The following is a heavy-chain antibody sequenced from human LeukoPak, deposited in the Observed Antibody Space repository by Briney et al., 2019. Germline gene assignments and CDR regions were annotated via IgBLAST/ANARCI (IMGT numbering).Heavy chain of an antibody. V-gene: IGHV3-49*03. Sequence: GGSLRLSCTASGFTFGDYAMSWFRQAPGKGVEWVGFIRSKAYGGTTEYAASVKGRFTISRDDSKSIAYLQMNSLKTEDTAVYYCTREDCSGGSCYEPFVYWGQGTLVTVSS. J-gene: IGHJ4*02. CDR3: TREDCSGGSCYEPFVY. CDR2: IRSKAYGGTT. CDR1: GFTFGDYA. D-gene: IGHD2-15*01.